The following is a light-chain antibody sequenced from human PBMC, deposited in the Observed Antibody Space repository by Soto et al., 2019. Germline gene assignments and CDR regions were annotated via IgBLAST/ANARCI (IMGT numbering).Light chain of an antibody. CDR2: AAS. J-gene: IGKJ1*01. CDR3: QNYHSVPRT. CDR1: QGINNY. V-gene: IGKV1-27*01. Sequence: DIQMTQSPSSLSASVGDTVTITCRASQGINNYLAWFQQRPGKVPKLLIYAASTLQSGVPSRFRGSRSGTDVTLTISSLQPEDVATFYCQNYHSVPRTFGQGTKVEIK.